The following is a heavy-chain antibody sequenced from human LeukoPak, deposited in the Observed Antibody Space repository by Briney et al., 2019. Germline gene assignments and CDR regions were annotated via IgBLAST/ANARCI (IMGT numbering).Heavy chain of an antibody. D-gene: IGHD2-8*02. CDR3: ARWDAYYTGGIGYSGDFAFDF. J-gene: IGHJ3*01. CDR1: GFTFSIYW. V-gene: IGHV3-7*01. Sequence: GGSLRLSCAAAGFTFSIYWGSWGRRAAGEGLGWVASRKGGGSVKHFLDSVEGRFTISRDNAKNSLYLQMNSLRAEDTAIYYCARWDAYYTGGIGYSGDFAFDFWGQGTLVTVSS. CDR2: RKGGGSVK.